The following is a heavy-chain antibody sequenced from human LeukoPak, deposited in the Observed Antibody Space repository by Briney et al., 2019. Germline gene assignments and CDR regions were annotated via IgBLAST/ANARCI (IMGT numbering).Heavy chain of an antibody. Sequence: GGSLRLSCAASGFTFSDHYMDWVRQVPGKGLEWVSAISGSGGSTYYADSVKGRFTISRDNSKNTLYLQMNSLRAEDTAVYYCAKDSGGYSSGWYEGYFDYWGQGTLVTVSS. J-gene: IGHJ4*02. V-gene: IGHV3-23*01. CDR3: AKDSGGYSSGWYEGYFDY. CDR2: ISGSGGST. CDR1: GFTFSDHY. D-gene: IGHD6-19*01.